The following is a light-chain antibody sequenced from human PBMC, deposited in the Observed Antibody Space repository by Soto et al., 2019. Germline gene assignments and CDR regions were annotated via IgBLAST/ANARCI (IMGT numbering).Light chain of an antibody. V-gene: IGKV1-9*01. CDR3: QQFNAYPLT. CDR2: GAS. Sequence: DIQLTQSPSFLSASVGDRVTISCRASQGISDYLAWYQQKPGKAPKLLIYGASTLQSGVPSRFSGSASGTEFTLKISSLQPEDFATYFCQQFNAYPLTFGGGTKLEIK. J-gene: IGKJ4*01. CDR1: QGISDY.